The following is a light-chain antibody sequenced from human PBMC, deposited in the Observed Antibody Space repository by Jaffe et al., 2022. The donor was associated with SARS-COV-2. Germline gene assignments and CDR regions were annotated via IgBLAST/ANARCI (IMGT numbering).Light chain of an antibody. V-gene: IGKV1-33*01. CDR1: QDIINY. Sequence: DIQMTQSPSSLSASVGDRVTITCQASQDIINYLNWYQQKPGKAPKLLIYDASSLKTGVPSRFSGSGSGTDFTFTISSLQPEDIATYYCQHYDNLRPITFGQGTRLEIK. J-gene: IGKJ5*01. CDR2: DAS. CDR3: QHYDNLRPIT.